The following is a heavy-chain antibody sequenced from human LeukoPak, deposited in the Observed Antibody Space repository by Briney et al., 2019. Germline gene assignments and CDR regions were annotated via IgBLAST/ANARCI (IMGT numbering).Heavy chain of an antibody. CDR1: GGSFSGYY. CDR3: ARRRGYSYGYTVHGWYFDL. D-gene: IGHD5-18*01. Sequence: SETLSLTCAVYGGSFSGYYWSWIRQPPGKGLEWIGEINHSGSTNYNPPLKSRVTISVDTSKNQFSLKLSSVTAADTAVYYCARRRGYSYGYTVHGWYFDLWGRGTLVTVSS. CDR2: INHSGST. J-gene: IGHJ2*01. V-gene: IGHV4-34*01.